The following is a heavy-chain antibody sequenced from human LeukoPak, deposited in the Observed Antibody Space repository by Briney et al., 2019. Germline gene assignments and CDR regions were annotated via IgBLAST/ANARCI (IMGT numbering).Heavy chain of an antibody. J-gene: IGHJ5*02. V-gene: IGHV4-39*07. CDR3: ARVLPTYCGGDCYLFDP. D-gene: IGHD2-21*02. CDR1: GGSISSYY. Sequence: SETLSLTCTVSGGSISSYYWSWIRQPPGKGLEWIGSIYYSGSTYYNPSLKSRVTISVDTSKNQFSLKLSSVTAADTAVYYCARVLPTYCGGDCYLFDPWGQGTLVTVSS. CDR2: IYYSGST.